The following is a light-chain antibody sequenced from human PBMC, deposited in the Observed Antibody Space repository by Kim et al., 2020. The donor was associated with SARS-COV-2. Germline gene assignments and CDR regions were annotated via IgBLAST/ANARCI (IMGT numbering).Light chain of an antibody. Sequence: HSLTISCTRNSSDIGYSKSVSRYQQRQAKAPKLYLYEVSQRPAGVPPRVSGSKSGDTASLTVSGLQADDEAEYYCSSYGGSYNWVFGGGTKLSVL. V-gene: IGLV2-8*01. CDR3: SSYGGSYNWV. CDR1: SSDIGYSKS. J-gene: IGLJ3*02. CDR2: EVS.